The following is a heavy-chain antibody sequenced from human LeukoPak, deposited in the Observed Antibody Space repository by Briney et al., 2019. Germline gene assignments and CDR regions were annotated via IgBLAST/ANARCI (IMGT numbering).Heavy chain of an antibody. J-gene: IGHJ4*02. Sequence: GGSLRLSCVASGVTLSNYAMSWARQAPGKGLEWVSAISGSGGGTYYADSVKGRFTISRDNSKNTLYLQMNSLRAEDTAVYYCAKPYSGWTSFDYWGQGTLVTVSS. CDR2: ISGSGGGT. CDR3: AKPYSGWTSFDY. V-gene: IGHV3-23*01. CDR1: GVTLSNYA. D-gene: IGHD6-19*01.